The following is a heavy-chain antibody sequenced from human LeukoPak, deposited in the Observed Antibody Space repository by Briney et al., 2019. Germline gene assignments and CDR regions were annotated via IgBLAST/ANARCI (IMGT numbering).Heavy chain of an antibody. J-gene: IGHJ4*02. D-gene: IGHD1-14*01. Sequence: SETLSLTCAVSGGSISRGGYSWSWIRQPPGKGLEWIGYIYHSGSTYYNPSLKSRVTISVDRSKNQFSLKLSSVTAADTAVYYCARGRLPRNRNYYFDYWGQGTLVTVSS. CDR3: ARGRLPRNRNYYFDY. CDR2: IYHSGST. V-gene: IGHV4-30-2*01. CDR1: GGSISRGGYS.